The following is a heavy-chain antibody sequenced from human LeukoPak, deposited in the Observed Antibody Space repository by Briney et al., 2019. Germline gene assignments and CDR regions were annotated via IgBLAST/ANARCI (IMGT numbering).Heavy chain of an antibody. CDR2: ISYDGSNK. CDR1: GFTFSSYG. Sequence: GGSLRLSCAASGFTFSSYGMNWVRQAPGKGLEWVAVISYDGSNKYYADSVKGRFTISRDNSKNTLYLQMNSLRAEDTAVYYCAKDLHYDILTGTDYWGQGTLVTVSS. CDR3: AKDLHYDILTGTDY. D-gene: IGHD3-9*01. J-gene: IGHJ4*02. V-gene: IGHV3-30*18.